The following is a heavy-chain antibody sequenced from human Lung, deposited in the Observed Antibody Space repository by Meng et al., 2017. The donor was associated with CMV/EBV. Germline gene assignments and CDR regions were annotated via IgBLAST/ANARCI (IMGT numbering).Heavy chain of an antibody. Sequence: GESLKISCSASGFTFSSYEMNWVRQAPGKGLEWVSYISSSGSTIHYADSVKGRFTISRDNAKESLYLQMNSLRAEDTAIYYCARDTGWDLHPYYFDYWGQGXLVTASS. J-gene: IGHJ4*02. D-gene: IGHD3-16*01. CDR1: GFTFSSYE. CDR2: ISSSGSTI. CDR3: ARDTGWDLHPYYFDY. V-gene: IGHV3-48*03.